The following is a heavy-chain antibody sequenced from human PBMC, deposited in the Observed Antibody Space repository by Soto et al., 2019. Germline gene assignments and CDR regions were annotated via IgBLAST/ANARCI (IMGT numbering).Heavy chain of an antibody. D-gene: IGHD6-19*01. CDR1: GYTFTAYY. J-gene: IGHJ4*02. CDR2: INPNSGGT. Sequence: EASVKVSCKASGYTFTAYYIHWVRQAPGQGLEWMGWINPNSGGTNYAQKFQGRVTLTRDTSISTAYMELSRLRSDDTAVYYCARSLIAVTGPYDYWGPGTLVTVSS. CDR3: ARSLIAVTGPYDY. V-gene: IGHV1-2*02.